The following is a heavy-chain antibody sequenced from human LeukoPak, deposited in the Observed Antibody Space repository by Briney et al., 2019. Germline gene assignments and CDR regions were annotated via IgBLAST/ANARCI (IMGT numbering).Heavy chain of an antibody. CDR2: ISAYNGNT. Sequence: GASVKVSCKASGYTFTSYGISWVRQAPGRGLEWMGWISAYNGNTNYAQKPQGRVTMTTDTSTSTAYMELRSLRSDDTAVYYCARDLVPLYSYGTGGNFDLWGRGTPVTVSS. V-gene: IGHV1-18*04. D-gene: IGHD5-18*01. CDR3: ARDLVPLYSYGTGGNFDL. CDR1: GYTFTSYG. J-gene: IGHJ2*01.